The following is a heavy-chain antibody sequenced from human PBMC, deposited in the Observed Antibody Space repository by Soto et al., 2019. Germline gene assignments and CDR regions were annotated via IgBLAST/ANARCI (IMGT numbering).Heavy chain of an antibody. D-gene: IGHD4-17*01. CDR2: IVVGSGNT. Sequence: QMQLVQSGPEVKKPGTSVKVSCKASGFTFTSSAMQWVRQARGQRLEWIGWIVVGSGNTNYAQKFQERVTITRDMSTSTAYVELSSLRSEDTAVYYCAADGGYGDYYYYGMDVWGQGTTVTVSS. V-gene: IGHV1-58*02. J-gene: IGHJ6*02. CDR1: GFTFTSSA. CDR3: AADGGYGDYYYYGMDV.